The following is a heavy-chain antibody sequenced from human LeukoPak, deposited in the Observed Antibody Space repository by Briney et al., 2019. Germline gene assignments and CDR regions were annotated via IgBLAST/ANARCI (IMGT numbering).Heavy chain of an antibody. Sequence: PGGSLRLSCAASGFTFDDYGMSWVRQAPGKGLEWVSFISSSLDSSMYYADSVKGRFTISRDNAKNSLYLQMNSLRAEDTAVYYCARGVRDILSGYYTDYYFYYMDVWGKGTTVTVSS. CDR3: ARGVRDILSGYYTDYYFYYMDV. CDR2: ISSSLDSSM. J-gene: IGHJ6*03. CDR1: GFTFDDYG. V-gene: IGHV3-48*01. D-gene: IGHD3-3*01.